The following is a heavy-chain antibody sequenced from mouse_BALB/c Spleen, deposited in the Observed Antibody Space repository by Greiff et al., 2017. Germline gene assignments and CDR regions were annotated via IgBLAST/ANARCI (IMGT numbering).Heavy chain of an antibody. J-gene: IGHJ2*01. CDR2: INPGSGGT. D-gene: IGHD4-1*01. V-gene: IGHV1-54*01. CDR1: GYAFTNYL. Sequence: QVQLQQSGAELVRPGTSVKVSCKASGYAFTNYLIEWVKQRPGQGLEWIGVINPGSGGTNYNEKFKGKATLTADKSSSTAYMQLSSLTSDDSAVYFCARNWADYWGQGTTLTVSS. CDR3: ARNWADY.